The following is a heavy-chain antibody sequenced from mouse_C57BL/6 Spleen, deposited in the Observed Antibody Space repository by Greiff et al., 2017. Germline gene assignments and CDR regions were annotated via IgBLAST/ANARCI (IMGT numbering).Heavy chain of an antibody. J-gene: IGHJ3*01. CDR1: GYTFTSYW. D-gene: IGHD2-5*01. CDR2: INPSKGGT. CDR3: ARKEDSNYVGFAY. Sequence: QVQLQQPGTELVKPGASVKLSCKASGYTFTSYWMHWVKQRPGQGLEWIGNINPSKGGTNYNEKFKSKATLTVDKSSNTAYIQLSSLTSEDSAVYYCARKEDSNYVGFAYWGQGTLVTVSA. V-gene: IGHV1-53*01.